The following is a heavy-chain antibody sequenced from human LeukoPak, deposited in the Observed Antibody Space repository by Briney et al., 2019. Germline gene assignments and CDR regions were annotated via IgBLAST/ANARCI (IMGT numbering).Heavy chain of an antibody. CDR2: IYYSGST. V-gene: IGHV4-39*01. CDR3: ASQNLTGLY. Sequence: PSETLSLTCTVSGGSISSSSYYWGWIRQPPGKGLEWIGSIYYSGSTYYNPSLKSRVTISVDTSKNQFSLKLSSVTAADTAVYYCASQNLTGLYWGQGTLVTVSS. D-gene: IGHD3-9*01. CDR1: GGSISSSSYY. J-gene: IGHJ4*02.